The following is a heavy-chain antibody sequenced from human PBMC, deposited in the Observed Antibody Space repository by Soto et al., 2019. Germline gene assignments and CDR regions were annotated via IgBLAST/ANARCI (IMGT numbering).Heavy chain of an antibody. CDR3: AQDADLLGELWRYSQN. V-gene: IGHV3-9*01. J-gene: IGHJ1*01. D-gene: IGHD3-16*01. CDR1: GFMCEAYA. Sequence: SLRISCGTSGFMCEAYAMHWVRQAPGKGLEWVSGINWNGVNKGYADSVLGRFTISRDNAKKSLYLEMNYLRPEDTALYFCAQDADLLGELWRYSQNRGQSTPVTLSS. CDR2: INWNGVNK.